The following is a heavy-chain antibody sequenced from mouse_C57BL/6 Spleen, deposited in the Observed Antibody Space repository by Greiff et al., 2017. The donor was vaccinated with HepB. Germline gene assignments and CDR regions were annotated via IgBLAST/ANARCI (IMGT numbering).Heavy chain of an antibody. CDR3: ARGLIYQGYFDY. J-gene: IGHJ2*01. Sequence: EVKLVESGGGLVKPGGSLKLSCAASGFTFSDYGMHWVRQAPEKGLEWVAYISSGSSTIYYADTVKGRFTISRDNAKNTLFLQMTSLRSEDTAMYYCARGLIYQGYFDYWGQGTTLTVSS. D-gene: IGHD3-3*01. CDR2: ISSGSSTI. V-gene: IGHV5-17*01. CDR1: GFTFSDYG.